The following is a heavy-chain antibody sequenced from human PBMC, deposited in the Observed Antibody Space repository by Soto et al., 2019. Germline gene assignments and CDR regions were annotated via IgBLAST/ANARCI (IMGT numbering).Heavy chain of an antibody. J-gene: IGHJ6*02. CDR2: ISYDGSNK. V-gene: IGHV3-30*18. Sequence: QVQLVESGGGVVQPGRSLRLSCAASGFTFSSYGMHWVRQAPGKGLEWVAVISYDGSNKYYADSVKGRFTISRDNSKNTLYLQMNSLRAEDTAVYYCAKDETPTYYYYGMDVWDQGTTVTVSS. CDR1: GFTFSSYG. CDR3: AKDETPTYYYYGMDV.